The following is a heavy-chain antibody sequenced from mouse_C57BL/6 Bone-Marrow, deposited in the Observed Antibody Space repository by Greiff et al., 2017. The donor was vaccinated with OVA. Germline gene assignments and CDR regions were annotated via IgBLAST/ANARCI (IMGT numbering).Heavy chain of an antibody. CDR3: ARKPSDYYGSSYAWFAY. D-gene: IGHD1-1*01. V-gene: IGHV2-9-1*01. J-gene: IGHJ3*01. CDR1: GFSLTSYA. CDR2: IWTGGGT. Sequence: VQLQESGPGLVAPSQSLSITCTVSGFSLTSYAISWVRQPPGKGLEWLGVIWTGGGTNYNSALNSRLSTSKDNSKSQVFLKMNSLQTDDTARYYCARKPSDYYGSSYAWFAYWGQGTLVTVSA.